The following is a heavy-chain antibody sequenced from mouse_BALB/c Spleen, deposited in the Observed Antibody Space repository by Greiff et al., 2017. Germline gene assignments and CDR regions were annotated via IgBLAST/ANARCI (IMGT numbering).Heavy chain of an antibody. CDR2: INSNGGST. V-gene: IGHV5-6-3*01. Sequence: EVKVVESGGGLVQPGGSLKLSCAASGFTFSSYGMSWVRQTPDKRLELVATINSNGGSTYYPDSVKGRFTISRDNAKNTLYLQMSSLKSEDTAMYYCARDRGVYYDYDGAWFAYWGQGTLVTVSA. CDR3: ARDRGVYYDYDGAWFAY. J-gene: IGHJ3*01. D-gene: IGHD2-4*01. CDR1: GFTFSSYG.